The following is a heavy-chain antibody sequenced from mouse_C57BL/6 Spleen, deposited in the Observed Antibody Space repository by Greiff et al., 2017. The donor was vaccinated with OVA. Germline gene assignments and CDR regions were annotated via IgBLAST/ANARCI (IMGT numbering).Heavy chain of an antibody. V-gene: IGHV5-9-1*02. D-gene: IGHD1-1*01. CDR1: GFTFSSYA. CDR2: ISSGGDYI. J-gene: IGHJ4*01. Sequence: EVKVVESGEGLVKPGGSLKLSCAASGFTFSSYAMSWVRQTPEKRLAWVAYISSGGDYIYYADTVKGRFTISSTNARNTLYLQMSSLKSEDTAMYYCTRDQFPGITTVVAPYYAMDYWGQGTSVTVSS. CDR3: TRDQFPGITTVVAPYYAMDY.